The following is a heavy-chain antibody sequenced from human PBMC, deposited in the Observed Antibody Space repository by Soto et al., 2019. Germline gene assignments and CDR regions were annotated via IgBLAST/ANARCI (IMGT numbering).Heavy chain of an antibody. CDR1: GFTFSSYA. D-gene: IGHD3-3*01. CDR2: ISGSGGST. CDR3: AMRPSPVILEWLPPFGY. Sequence: EVQLLESGGALVQPGGSLRLSCAASGFTFSSYAMSWVRQAPGKGLEWVSGISGSGGSTYYADSVKGRFTISRDNSKNTLYLQMNSLRAEDTAVYYCAMRPSPVILEWLPPFGYWGQGTLVTV. J-gene: IGHJ4*02. V-gene: IGHV3-23*01.